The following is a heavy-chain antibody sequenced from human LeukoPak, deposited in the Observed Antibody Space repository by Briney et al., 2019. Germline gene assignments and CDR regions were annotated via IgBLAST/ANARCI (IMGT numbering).Heavy chain of an antibody. V-gene: IGHV1-2*02. CDR3: ARDINCSSTSCYSNWFDP. CDR1: GYTLTGYY. D-gene: IGHD2-2*01. CDR2: INPNSGGT. Sequence: ASVKVSCKASGYTLTGYYMHWVRQAPGQGLEWMGWINPNSGGTNYAQKFQGRVTMTRDTSISTAYMELSRLRSDDTAVYYCARDINCSSTSCYSNWFDPWGQGTLVTVSS. J-gene: IGHJ5*02.